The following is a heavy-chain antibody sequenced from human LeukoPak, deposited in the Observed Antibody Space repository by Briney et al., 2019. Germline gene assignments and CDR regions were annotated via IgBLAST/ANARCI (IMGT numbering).Heavy chain of an antibody. CDR1: GGSISSSSYY. J-gene: IGHJ5*02. V-gene: IGHV4-39*01. CDR3: AGEVPAATNWFDP. D-gene: IGHD2-2*01. CDR2: IYYSGST. Sequence: PSETLSLTCTVSGGSISSSSYYWGWIRQPPGKGLEWIGSIYYSGSTYYNPSLKSRVTISVDTSKNQFSLKLSSVTAADTAVYYCAGEVPAATNWFDPWGQGTLVTVSS.